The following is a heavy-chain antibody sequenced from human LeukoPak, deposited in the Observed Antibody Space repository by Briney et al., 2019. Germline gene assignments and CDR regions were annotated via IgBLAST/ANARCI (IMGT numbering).Heavy chain of an antibody. CDR2: IYPGDSDT. CDR3: ARHETGPYFDY. D-gene: IGHD1-1*01. V-gene: IGHV5-51*01. Sequence: GASLKISCQVSGYIFMNYYIAWVRQMPGKGLEWMGIIYPGDSDTRYSPSFQGQVTISADKSISTAYLQWSSLKASDTAIYYCARHETGPYFDYWGQGTLVTVSS. J-gene: IGHJ4*02. CDR1: GYIFMNYY.